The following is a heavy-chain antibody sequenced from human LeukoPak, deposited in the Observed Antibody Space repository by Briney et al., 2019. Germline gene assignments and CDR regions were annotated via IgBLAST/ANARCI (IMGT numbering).Heavy chain of an antibody. Sequence: SETLSLTCTVSGGSISSSSYYWGWIRQPPGKGLEWIGSIYYSGSTYYNPSLKSRVTISVDTSKNQFSLKLSSVTAADTAEYYCARQSWIQLWLPFDYWGQGTLVTVSS. J-gene: IGHJ4*02. CDR1: GGSISSSSYY. V-gene: IGHV4-39*01. CDR2: IYYSGST. D-gene: IGHD5-18*01. CDR3: ARQSWIQLWLPFDY.